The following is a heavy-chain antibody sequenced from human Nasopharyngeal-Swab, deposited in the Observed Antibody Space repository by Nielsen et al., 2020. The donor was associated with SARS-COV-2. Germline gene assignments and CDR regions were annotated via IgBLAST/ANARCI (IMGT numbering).Heavy chain of an antibody. CDR2: ISWNSGGI. D-gene: IGHD1-26*01. CDR3: AKGSSWEAYNWFDP. Sequence: SLKISCAASGFTFDDYAMHWVRQAPGKGLEWVSGISWNSGGIGYADSVKGRFTISRDNAKNSLYLQMNSLRAEDTALYYCAKGSSWEAYNWFDPWGQGTLVTVSS. J-gene: IGHJ5*02. CDR1: GFTFDDYA. V-gene: IGHV3-9*01.